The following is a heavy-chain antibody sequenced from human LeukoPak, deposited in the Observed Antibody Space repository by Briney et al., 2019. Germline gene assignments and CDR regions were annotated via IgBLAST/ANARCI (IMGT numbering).Heavy chain of an antibody. CDR2: IRSRAYGGTT. D-gene: IGHD6-19*01. Sequence: PGRSLRLSCRASGFPLGDYPLGWGGQAPGKGREGVGCIRSRAYGGTTEYAASVKGRFIISRDDSKSIAYLQMNSLTTEHTAVYYCTRGISGRIAVAVRWGQGTLVTVSS. CDR3: TRGISGRIAVAVR. J-gene: IGHJ4*02. V-gene: IGHV3-49*04. CDR1: GFPLGDYP.